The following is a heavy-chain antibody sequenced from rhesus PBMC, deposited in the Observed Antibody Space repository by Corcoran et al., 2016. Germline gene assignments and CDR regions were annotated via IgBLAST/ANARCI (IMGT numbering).Heavy chain of an antibody. V-gene: IGHV3S5*01. CDR3: AKSRGSYYGLDS. CDR2: INSGGGSP. CDR1: GFTFSSYG. Sequence: EVQLVETGGGLVQPGGSLKLSCAASGFTFSSYGMSWVRQAPGKGLEWVSAINSGGGSPYYADSVKGRFTISRDNSKNTLSLQMNSLRAEDTAVYYCAKSRGSYYGLDSWGQGVVVTVSS. J-gene: IGHJ6*01.